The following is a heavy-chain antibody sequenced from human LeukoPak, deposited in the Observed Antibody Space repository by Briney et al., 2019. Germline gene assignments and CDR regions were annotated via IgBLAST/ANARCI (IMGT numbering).Heavy chain of an antibody. J-gene: IGHJ4*02. V-gene: IGHV4-59*08. CDR1: GVSISSYY. CDR2: IYYSGST. Sequence: DPSETLSLTCTVSGVSISSYYWSWIRQPPGKGLEWIGYIYYSGSTDYNPSLKSRVTMSVDTSKNQFSLKLSSVTAADTAIYYCANIAYDSSGYYRHFDYWGQGTLVTVSS. CDR3: ANIAYDSSGYYRHFDY. D-gene: IGHD3-22*01.